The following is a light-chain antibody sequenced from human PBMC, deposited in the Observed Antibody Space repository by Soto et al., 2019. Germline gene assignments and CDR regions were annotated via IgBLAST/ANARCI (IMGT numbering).Light chain of an antibody. Sequence: DIQMTQSPSTLSASVSDRVTINCRASQSISSWLAWYQQKPGKAPELLIYAASTLQSGVPSRFSGSGSGTDFTLTISCLQSEDFATYYCQQYYSFPRTFCQGSKVDI. CDR2: AAS. CDR3: QQYYSFPRT. CDR1: QSISSW. J-gene: IGKJ1*01. V-gene: IGKV1-5*01.